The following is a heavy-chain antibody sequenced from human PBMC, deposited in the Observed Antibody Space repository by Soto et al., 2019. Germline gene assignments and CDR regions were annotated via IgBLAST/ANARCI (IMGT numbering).Heavy chain of an antibody. CDR3: AKVRGNYYDSSGFDY. V-gene: IGHV3-30*18. J-gene: IGHJ4*02. CDR2: ISYDGSSK. D-gene: IGHD3-22*01. CDR1: GFSFSSYG. Sequence: GGSLRLSCAASGFSFSSYGMHWVRQAPGKGLEWVAVISYDGSSKYYADSVKGRFTISRDNSKNTLYLQMNSLRAEDTAVYYCAKVRGNYYDSSGFDYRGQGTLVTVSS.